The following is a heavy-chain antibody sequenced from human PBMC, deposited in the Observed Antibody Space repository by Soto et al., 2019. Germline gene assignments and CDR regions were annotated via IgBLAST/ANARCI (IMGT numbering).Heavy chain of an antibody. CDR3: ATDYYDSSGYYYERAFDI. V-gene: IGHV1-69*13. J-gene: IGHJ3*02. Sequence: SLKVSCKASGGTFSSYAISWVRQAPGQGLEWMGGIIPIFGTANYAQKFQGRVAITADESTSTAYMELSSLRSEDTAVYYCATDYYDSSGYYYERAFDIWGQGTMVTVSS. CDR1: GGTFSSYA. D-gene: IGHD3-22*01. CDR2: IIPIFGTA.